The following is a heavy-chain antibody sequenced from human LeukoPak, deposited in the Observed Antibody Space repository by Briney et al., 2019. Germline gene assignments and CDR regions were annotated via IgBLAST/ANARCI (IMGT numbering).Heavy chain of an antibody. CDR3: AKDFSVYYYDSRVCDF. D-gene: IGHD3-22*01. CDR2: IRFDGSNK. J-gene: IGHJ1*01. Sequence: GGSLRLSCAASGFTFSSYGMHWVRQAPGKGLEWVAFIRFDGSNKYYADSVKGRFTISKDNSKNTLYLQMNSLRAEDTAVYYCAKDFSVYYYDSRVCDFGAQGTLVTVSS. V-gene: IGHV3-30*02. CDR1: GFTFSSYG.